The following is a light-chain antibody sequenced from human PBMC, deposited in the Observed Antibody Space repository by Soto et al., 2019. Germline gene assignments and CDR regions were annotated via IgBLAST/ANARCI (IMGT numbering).Light chain of an antibody. J-gene: IGKJ1*01. CDR1: QSVSSN. V-gene: IGKV3-15*01. CDR3: QQYNNWPQT. CDR2: GAS. Sequence: EIVMTQSPATLSVSPGERATLSCRASQSVSSNLAWYQQKPGQAPRLLIYGASTRATGIPARFSGSGSETEVTLTISSLQAEDFAVYYCQQYNNWPQTFGQGTKVEIK.